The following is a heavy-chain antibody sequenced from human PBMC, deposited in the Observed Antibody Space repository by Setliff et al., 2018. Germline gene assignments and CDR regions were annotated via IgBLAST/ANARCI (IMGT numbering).Heavy chain of an antibody. CDR2: ISAYTGNT. Sequence: RASVKVSCKASGYTFNNYGIIWVRQAPGQGPEWMGWISAYTGNTKFAQKFQGRVTMTTDTSTSTAYLELRGLRSDDTAVYYCMRLVRFCSRTVCQRTSGDEAWGQGTLVTVSS. J-gene: IGHJ5*02. V-gene: IGHV1-18*01. D-gene: IGHD3-3*01. CDR1: GYTFNNYG. CDR3: MRLVRFCSRTVCQRTSGDEA.